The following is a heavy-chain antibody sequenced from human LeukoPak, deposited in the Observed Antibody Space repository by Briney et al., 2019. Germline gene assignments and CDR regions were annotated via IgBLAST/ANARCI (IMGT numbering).Heavy chain of an antibody. CDR3: ARGGGLDV. J-gene: IGHJ6*02. CDR2: INHNGNVN. D-gene: IGHD3-16*01. Sequence: GGSLRLSCAASGFTFSSYCMNWARQAPGKGLEWVASINHNGNVNYYVDSVKGRFTISRDNAKNSLYLQMSNLRAEDTDVYFCARGGGLDVWGQGATVTVSS. V-gene: IGHV3-7*03. CDR1: GFTFSSYC.